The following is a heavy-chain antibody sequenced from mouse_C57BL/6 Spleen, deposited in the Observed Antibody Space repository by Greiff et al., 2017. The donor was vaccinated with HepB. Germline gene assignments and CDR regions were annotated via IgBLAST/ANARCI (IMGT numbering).Heavy chain of an antibody. CDR2: ISDGGSYT. V-gene: IGHV5-4*01. CDR3: ARDPIYYDYDAGLYFDY. D-gene: IGHD2-4*01. Sequence: EVKVVESGGGLVKPGGSLKLSCAASGFTFSSYAMSWVRQTPEKRLEWVATISDGGSYTYYPDNVKGRFTISRDNAKNNLYMQMSHLKSEDTAMYYCARDPIYYDYDAGLYFDYWGQGTTLTVSS. CDR1: GFTFSSYA. J-gene: IGHJ2*01.